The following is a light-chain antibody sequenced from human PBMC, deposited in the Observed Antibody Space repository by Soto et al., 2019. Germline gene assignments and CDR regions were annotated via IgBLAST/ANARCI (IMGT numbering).Light chain of an antibody. CDR3: SSYTSSSPYV. CDR1: SSDVGGYNY. CDR2: EVS. V-gene: IGLV2-14*01. Sequence: ITIKCTGTSSDVGGYNYVSWYQQHPGKAPKLMIYEVSNRPSGVSDRFSGSKSGNTASLTISGLQAEDEADYYCSSYTSSSPYVFGTGTKVTVL. J-gene: IGLJ1*01.